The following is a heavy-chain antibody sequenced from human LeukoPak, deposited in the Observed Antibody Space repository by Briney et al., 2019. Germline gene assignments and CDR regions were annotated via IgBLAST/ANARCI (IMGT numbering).Heavy chain of an antibody. CDR1: GYTFTSYG. CDR3: ARWHYYDSSGYHFDY. J-gene: IGHJ4*02. CDR2: IGAYNGNT. D-gene: IGHD3-22*01. V-gene: IGHV1-18*01. Sequence: AASVKVSCKASGYTFTSYGISCVRQAAGQGLEGMGWIGAYNGNTNYAQKLQGRVTMTTDTSTSTAYMELRSLRSDDTAVYYCARWHYYDSSGYHFDYWGQGTLVTVSS.